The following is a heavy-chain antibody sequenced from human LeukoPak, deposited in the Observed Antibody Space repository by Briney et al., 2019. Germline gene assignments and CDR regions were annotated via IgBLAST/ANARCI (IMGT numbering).Heavy chain of an antibody. D-gene: IGHD5-12*01. CDR3: AKVSGYGVFDGMDV. CDR2: ISGSGGST. Sequence: GGSLRPSCAASGFTFSSYAMSWVRQAPGKGLEWVSAISGSGGSTYYADSVKGRFTISRDNSKNTLYLQMNSLRAEDTAVYYCAKVSGYGVFDGMDVWGQGTTVTVSS. J-gene: IGHJ6*02. V-gene: IGHV3-23*01. CDR1: GFTFSSYA.